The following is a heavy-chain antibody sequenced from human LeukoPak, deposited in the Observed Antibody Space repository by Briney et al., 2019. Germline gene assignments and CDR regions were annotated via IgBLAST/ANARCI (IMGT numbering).Heavy chain of an antibody. J-gene: IGHJ6*03. CDR1: GFTFSSYG. D-gene: IGHD3-10*01. V-gene: IGHV3-23*01. Sequence: GGSLRLSCAAPGFTFSSYGMSWVRQAPGKGLEWVSAISGSGGSTYYADTVKGRFTISRDNSKNMLYLQMNSLRADDTAVYYCARSLRVRGVPDYMDVWGKGTTVTISS. CDR2: ISGSGGST. CDR3: ARSLRVRGVPDYMDV.